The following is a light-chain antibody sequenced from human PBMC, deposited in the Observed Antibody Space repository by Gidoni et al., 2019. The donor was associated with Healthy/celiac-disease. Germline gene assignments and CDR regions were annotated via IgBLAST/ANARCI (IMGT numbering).Light chain of an antibody. CDR3: SSYTSSSTLYV. J-gene: IGLJ1*01. CDR2: EVS. Sequence: QSALTQPASVSGSPGQSITISCTVTSSDVGGYNYVSWYQQHPGKAPKLMIYEVSNRPSGVSNRFSGSKSGNTASLTISGLQAEDEADYYCSSYTSSSTLYVFGTGTKVTVL. CDR1: SSDVGGYNY. V-gene: IGLV2-14*01.